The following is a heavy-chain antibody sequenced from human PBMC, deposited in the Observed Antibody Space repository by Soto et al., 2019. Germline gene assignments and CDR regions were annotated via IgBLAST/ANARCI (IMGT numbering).Heavy chain of an antibody. CDR1: GFTFSSYA. D-gene: IGHD2-15*01. CDR2: ISGSGGST. J-gene: IGHJ4*02. CDR3: AKGARYCSGGSCSEGYADY. Sequence: EVQLLESGGGLVQPGGSLRLPCAASGFTFSSYAMSWVRQAPGKGLEWVSAISGSGGSTYYADSVKGRFTISRDNSKNTLYLQMNSLRAEDTAVYYCAKGARYCSGGSCSEGYADYWGQGTLVTVSS. V-gene: IGHV3-23*01.